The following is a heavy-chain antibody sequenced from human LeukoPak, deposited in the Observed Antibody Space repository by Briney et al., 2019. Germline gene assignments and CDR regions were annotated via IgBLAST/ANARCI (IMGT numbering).Heavy chain of an antibody. CDR3: ARASWDGGKIY. D-gene: IGHD7-27*01. CDR1: GGSISSGGYS. Sequence: SQTLSLTCAVSGGSISSGGYSWSWIRQPPGKGLEWIGYIYYSGSTYYNPSLKSRVTISVDTSKNQFSLKLSSVTAADTAVYYCARASWDGGKIYWGQGTLVTVSS. J-gene: IGHJ4*02. CDR2: IYYSGST. V-gene: IGHV4-30-4*07.